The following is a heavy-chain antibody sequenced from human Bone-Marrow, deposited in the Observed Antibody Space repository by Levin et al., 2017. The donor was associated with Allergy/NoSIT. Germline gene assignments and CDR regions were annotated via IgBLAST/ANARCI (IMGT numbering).Heavy chain of an antibody. V-gene: IGHV3-30*18. CDR1: GFTFSSYG. CDR2: ISYDGSNK. Sequence: GGSLRLSCAASGFTFSSYGMHWVRQAPGKGLEWVAVISYDGSNKYYADSVKGRFTISRDNSKNTLYLQMNSLRAEDTAVYYCAKELYGDYSLDYWGQGTLVTVSS. J-gene: IGHJ4*02. CDR3: AKELYGDYSLDY. D-gene: IGHD4-17*01.